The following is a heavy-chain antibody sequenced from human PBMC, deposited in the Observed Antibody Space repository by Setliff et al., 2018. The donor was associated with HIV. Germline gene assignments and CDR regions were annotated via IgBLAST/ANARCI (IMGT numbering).Heavy chain of an antibody. D-gene: IGHD2-21*01. Sequence: PGGSLRLSCSASGFTFSSYAMHWVRQAPGKGLEYVSAISSNGGSTYYADSVRGRFTISRDNSKNTLYLQMNNLRAEDTAVYYCARDSGDNPPTLYWYFDLWGRGTRVTVSS. CDR1: GFTFSSYA. CDR3: ARDSGDNPPTLYWYFDL. CDR2: ISSNGGST. V-gene: IGHV3-64*04. J-gene: IGHJ2*01.